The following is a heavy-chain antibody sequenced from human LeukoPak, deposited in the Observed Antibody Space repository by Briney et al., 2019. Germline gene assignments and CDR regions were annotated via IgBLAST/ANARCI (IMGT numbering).Heavy chain of an antibody. D-gene: IGHD6-6*01. CDR3: ARWAYSTSSRAFDI. CDR2: IYHSGSP. V-gene: IGHV4-59*01. CDR1: GGSISRYY. Sequence: SETLSLTCTVSGGSISRYYWSWIRQPPGKGLEWIGNIYHSGSPNYDPSLKSRVTIAVDTSKIQFSLNLSSVTAADTAVYYCARWAYSTSSRAFDIWGQGTMVTVSS. J-gene: IGHJ3*02.